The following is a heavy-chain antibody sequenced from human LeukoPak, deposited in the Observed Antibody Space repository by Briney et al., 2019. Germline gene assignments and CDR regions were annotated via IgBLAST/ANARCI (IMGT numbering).Heavy chain of an antibody. J-gene: IGHJ6*02. V-gene: IGHV1-2*06. CDR1: GYTFTGYY. Sequence: GGSVKVSCKASGYTFTGYYMHWVRQAPGQGLEWMGRINPNSGGTNYAQKFQGRVTMTRDTSISTAYMELSRLRSDDTAVYYCARQGSRGSGDYYYGMDVWGQGTTVTVSS. CDR3: ARQGSRGSGDYYYGMDV. CDR2: INPNSGGT. D-gene: IGHD3-10*01.